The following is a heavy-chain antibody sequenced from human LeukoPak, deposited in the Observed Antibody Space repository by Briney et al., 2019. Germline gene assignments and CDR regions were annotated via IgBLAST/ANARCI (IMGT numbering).Heavy chain of an antibody. V-gene: IGHV3-73*01. CDR2: IRNKANTYAT. CDR3: AKDVTSGDNSVDAFDI. CDR1: GFTFSGST. D-gene: IGHD4-23*01. J-gene: IGHJ3*02. Sequence: GESLKISCAASGFTFSGSTIHWVRQASGKGLEWVGRIRNKANTYATTYAASVKGRFTISRDDSKNAAYLQMNSLRAEDTAMYYCAKDVTSGDNSVDAFDIWGQGTMVTVSS.